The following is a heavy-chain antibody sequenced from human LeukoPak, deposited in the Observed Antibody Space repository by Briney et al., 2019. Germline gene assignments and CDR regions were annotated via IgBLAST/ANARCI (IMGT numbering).Heavy chain of an antibody. V-gene: IGHV4-34*01. D-gene: IGHD4-17*01. CDR1: GGSFSGYY. Sequence: PSETLSLTCAVYGGSFSGYYWSWIRQPPGKGLEWIGEINHSGSTNYNPSLKSRVTISVDTSKNQFSLKLSSVTAADTAVYYCASSWEDYGLDYWGQGTLVTVSS. J-gene: IGHJ4*02. CDR2: INHSGST. CDR3: ASSWEDYGLDY.